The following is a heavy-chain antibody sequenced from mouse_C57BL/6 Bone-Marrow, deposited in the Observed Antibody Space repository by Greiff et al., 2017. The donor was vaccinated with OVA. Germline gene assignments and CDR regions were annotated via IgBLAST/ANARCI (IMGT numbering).Heavy chain of an antibody. CDR3: THNYYGIMGY. Sequence: VQLKQPGAELVKPGASVKLSCKASGYTFTSYWMHWVKQRPGRGLEWIGRIDPENGDTEYASKFQGKATITADTSSNTAYLQLSSLASEDTAVYYCTHNYYGIMGYWGQGTTLTVSS. CDR1: GYTFTSYW. CDR2: IDPENGDT. D-gene: IGHD1-1*01. J-gene: IGHJ2*01. V-gene: IGHV14-4*01.